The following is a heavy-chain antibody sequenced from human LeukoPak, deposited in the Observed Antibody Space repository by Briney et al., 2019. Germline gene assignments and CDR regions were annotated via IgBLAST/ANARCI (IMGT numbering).Heavy chain of an antibody. CDR3: ARLKFYDSTGYSPGHYMDV. D-gene: IGHD3-22*01. CDR2: LYPGVST. CDR1: GGSFSGYY. J-gene: IGHJ6*03. Sequence: SETLSLTCAVYGGSFSGYYWSWIRQTAGKGLEWIGRLYPGVSTNYNPSLKSRVTMSVDTSKNQFALKLSAVTAADTAVYYCARLKFYDSTGYSPGHYMDVWGKGTTVTVSS. V-gene: IGHV4-59*10.